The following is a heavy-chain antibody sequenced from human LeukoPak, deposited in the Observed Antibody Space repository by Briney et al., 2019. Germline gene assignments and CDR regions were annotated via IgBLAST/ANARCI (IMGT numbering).Heavy chain of an antibody. D-gene: IGHD3-10*01. V-gene: IGHV3-7*01. J-gene: IGHJ4*02. CDR2: IKQDGSEK. CDR3: ARPGQEVRGVLFDN. CDR1: GFTFSNYL. Sequence: PGGSLRLSCVDSGFTFSNYLMNWVRQAPGKGLEWVANIKQDGSEKYYVDSVEGRFTISRDNAKNSLYLQMNSLRAEDTAVYYCARPGQEVRGVLFDNWGQGILVTVSS.